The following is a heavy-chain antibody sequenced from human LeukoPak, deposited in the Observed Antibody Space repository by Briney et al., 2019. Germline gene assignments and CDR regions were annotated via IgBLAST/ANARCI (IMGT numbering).Heavy chain of an antibody. Sequence: ASVKVSCKASGYTFTGYYMHWVRQAPGQGLEWMGWINPNSGGTNYAQKFRGRVTMTRDTSISTAYMELSRLRSDDTAVYYCARDKTNVLLWFGEFEWRAHEYFQHWGQGTLVTVSS. CDR2: INPNSGGT. J-gene: IGHJ1*01. D-gene: IGHD3-10*01. V-gene: IGHV1-2*02. CDR1: GYTFTGYY. CDR3: ARDKTNVLLWFGEFEWRAHEYFQH.